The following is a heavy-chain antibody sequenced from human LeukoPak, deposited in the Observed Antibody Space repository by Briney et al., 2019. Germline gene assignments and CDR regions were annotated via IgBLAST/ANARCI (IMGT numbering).Heavy chain of an antibody. V-gene: IGHV3-23*01. CDR2: ISGSGGST. D-gene: IGHD2-2*02. CDR1: GFTFSSYA. CDR3: AKQIVVVPAAISGWFDP. Sequence: GGSLRLFCAASGFTFSSYAMNWVRQAPGRGLEWVAGISGSGGSTYYEKSVKGRVTISRDNSENTLFLQIRSLSAEDTAVYYCAKQIVVVPAAISGWFDPWGQGTLVTVSS. J-gene: IGHJ5*02.